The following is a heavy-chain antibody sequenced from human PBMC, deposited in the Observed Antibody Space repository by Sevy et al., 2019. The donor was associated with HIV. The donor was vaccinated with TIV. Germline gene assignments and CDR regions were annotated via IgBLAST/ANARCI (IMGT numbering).Heavy chain of an antibody. Sequence: SVKVSCKASGGTFSSYAISWVRQAPGQGLEWMGGIIPIFGTANYAQKFQGRVTITADESTSTAYMELSSLRSEDTAVYYCASRIAAAAYYYYGMDVWGQGTTVTVSS. J-gene: IGHJ6*02. CDR3: ASRIAAAAYYYYGMDV. CDR1: GGTFSSYA. CDR2: IIPIFGTA. D-gene: IGHD6-13*01. V-gene: IGHV1-69*13.